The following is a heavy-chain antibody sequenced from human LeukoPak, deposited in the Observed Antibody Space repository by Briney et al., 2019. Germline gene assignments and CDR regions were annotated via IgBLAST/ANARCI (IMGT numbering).Heavy chain of an antibody. D-gene: IGHD2-2*01. J-gene: IGHJ5*02. CDR1: GFTFSDYY. Sequence: GGSLRLSCAASGFTFSDYYMSWIRQAPGKGLEWVSYISSSGSTIYYADSVKGRFTISRDNAKNSLYLQMNSLRAEDTAVYYCARDPPRVVVPAATNWFDPWGQGTLVTVSS. CDR3: ARDPPRVVVPAATNWFDP. CDR2: ISSSGSTI. V-gene: IGHV3-11*04.